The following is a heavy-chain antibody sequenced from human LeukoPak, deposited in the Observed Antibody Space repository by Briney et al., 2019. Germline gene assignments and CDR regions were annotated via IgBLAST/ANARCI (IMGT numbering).Heavy chain of an antibody. J-gene: IGHJ3*02. D-gene: IGHD4-23*01. V-gene: IGHV3-64*01. CDR2: ISRNGGNA. CDR3: ARVKVSGGFDI. CDR1: GFIFSTYA. Sequence: PGGSLRLSCAASGFIFSTYAMHWVRQAPGKGLEFVSAISRNGGNAYYANSVKGRFTISRDNPKNTLYLQMGSLRADDMAVYYCARVKVSGGFDIWGQGTMVTVSS.